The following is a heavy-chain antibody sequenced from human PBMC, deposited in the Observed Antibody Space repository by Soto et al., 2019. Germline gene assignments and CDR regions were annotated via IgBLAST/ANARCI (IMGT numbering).Heavy chain of an antibody. CDR3: ARGRGASLKDYYYGMDV. D-gene: IGHD3-16*02. Sequence: SETLSLTCAVYGGSFSGYYWSWIRQPPWKGLEWIGEINHSGSTNYNPSLKSRVTISVDTSKNQFSLKLSSVTAADTAVYYCARGRGASLKDYYYGMDVWGQGTTVTVSS. J-gene: IGHJ6*02. CDR1: GGSFSGYY. V-gene: IGHV4-34*01. CDR2: INHSGST.